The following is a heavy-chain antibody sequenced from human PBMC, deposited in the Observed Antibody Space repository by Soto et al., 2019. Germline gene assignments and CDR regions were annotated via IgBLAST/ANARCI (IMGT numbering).Heavy chain of an antibody. J-gene: IGHJ4*02. Sequence: QVQLQESGPGLVKPSETLSLTCTVSGGSISSYYWSWIRQPPGKGLEWIGYIYYSGSTNYNPSLKSRVTISVDTSKNQFSLKLSSVTAADTAVYYCARALDYGDYAVDYWGQGTLVTVSS. CDR1: GGSISSYY. D-gene: IGHD4-17*01. V-gene: IGHV4-59*01. CDR3: ARALDYGDYAVDY. CDR2: IYYSGST.